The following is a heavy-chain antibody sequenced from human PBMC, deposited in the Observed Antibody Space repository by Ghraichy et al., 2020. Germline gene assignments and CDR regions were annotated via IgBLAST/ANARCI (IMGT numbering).Heavy chain of an antibody. Sequence: GGSLRLSCAASGFTFSSYAMSWVRQAPGKGLEWVSAIIGSGGSTYYADSVKGRFTISRDNSKNTLYLQMNSLRAEDTAVYYCAKSKDFWSGGDGRYYYYYMDVWGKGTTVTVSS. D-gene: IGHD3-3*01. CDR2: IIGSGGST. V-gene: IGHV3-23*01. CDR3: AKSKDFWSGGDGRYYYYYMDV. CDR1: GFTFSSYA. J-gene: IGHJ6*03.